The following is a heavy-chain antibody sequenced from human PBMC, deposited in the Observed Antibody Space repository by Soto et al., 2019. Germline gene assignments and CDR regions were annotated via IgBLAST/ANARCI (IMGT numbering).Heavy chain of an antibody. CDR3: ARGDCVGGTCYSLAGSFYYYMDV. CDR1: GFTFSNYW. J-gene: IGHJ6*03. CDR2: INSDGSVS. Sequence: EVQLVESGGGLVQPGGSLRLSCAASGFTFSNYWMYWVRQAPGKGLEWVSRINSDGSVSSYADSVKGRLTISRDNVKNTLYLQMDSLRAEDTALYYFARGDCVGGTCYSLAGSFYYYMDVWGKGTTVTVFS. V-gene: IGHV3-74*02. D-gene: IGHD2-15*01.